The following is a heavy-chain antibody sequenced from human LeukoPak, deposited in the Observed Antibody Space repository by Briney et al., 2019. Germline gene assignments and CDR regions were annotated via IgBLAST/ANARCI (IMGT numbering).Heavy chain of an antibody. V-gene: IGHV3-23*01. CDR2: VSGGGSNT. J-gene: IGHJ4*02. D-gene: IGHD6-19*01. Sequence: GGSLRLSCAASGFTFSNNAMSWVRQAPGKGLEWVPAVSGGGSNTYYADSVKGRFTISRDNSKNTLYLQMNSLRAEDTALYYCARRMAVAGSFDYWGQGTLVTVSS. CDR3: ARRMAVAGSFDY. CDR1: GFTFSNNA.